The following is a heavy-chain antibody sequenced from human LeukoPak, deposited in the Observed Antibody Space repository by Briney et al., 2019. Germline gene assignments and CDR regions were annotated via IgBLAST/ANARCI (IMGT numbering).Heavy chain of an antibody. CDR3: AGDSGPWGVFDP. D-gene: IGHD3-10*01. Sequence: SETLSLTCTVSGRSISGFYWSWIRQPPGKGREWIGYMSNNGATTYNPSLKRRVTISIDMSNNHFSLTLKSVTAADKAVYYCAGDSGPWGVFDPWGQGTLVTVSS. J-gene: IGHJ5*02. V-gene: IGHV4-59*01. CDR2: MSNNGAT. CDR1: GRSISGFY.